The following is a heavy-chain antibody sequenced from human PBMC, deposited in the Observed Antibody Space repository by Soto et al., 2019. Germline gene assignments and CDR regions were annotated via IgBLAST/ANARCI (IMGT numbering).Heavy chain of an antibody. CDR3: AKSSHGLAVATIFLGRRDYYYMDV. Sequence: GGSLRLSCAASGFTFSSYAMSWVRQAPGKGLEWVSAISFSVGSTYYADSLKGRFTFSRDNSKNTLYLQMNSLRAEDTAVYYFAKSSHGLAVATIFLGRRDYYYMDVWGKGTTVTVSS. V-gene: IGHV3-23*01. CDR2: ISFSVGST. CDR1: GFTFSSYA. J-gene: IGHJ6*03. D-gene: IGHD5-12*01.